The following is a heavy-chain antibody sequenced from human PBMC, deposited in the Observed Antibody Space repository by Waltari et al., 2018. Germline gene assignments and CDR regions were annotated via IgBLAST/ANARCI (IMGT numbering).Heavy chain of an antibody. CDR2: IGGSGSTT. D-gene: IGHD1-26*01. V-gene: IGHV3-23*01. J-gene: IGHJ4*02. Sequence: EVQLLESGGGLVQPGGSLRLSCAASGFSFSSYAMSWVRQAPGEGLEWVSSIGGSGSTTYYADSVKGRFTISRDNSKNTVDLQMNSLRADDTAVYYCSKKISVSYGVGDHWGQGTLVTVSS. CDR1: GFSFSSYA. CDR3: SKKISVSYGVGDH.